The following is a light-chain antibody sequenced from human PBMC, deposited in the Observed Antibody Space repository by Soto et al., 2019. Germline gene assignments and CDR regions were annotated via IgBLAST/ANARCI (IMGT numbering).Light chain of an antibody. CDR2: AAS. CDR1: QGINIY. CDR3: QQAYGSPRT. J-gene: IGKJ4*01. Sequence: DIQMTQSPSSLSASVGDRVTLTCRTSQGINIYLNWYQHRPGKAPQLLIYAASNLHSGVPSRFSGSGSGTDFSLTLNHLQPEDVSTYYGQQAYGSPRTFGVVTKVE. V-gene: IGKV1-39*01.